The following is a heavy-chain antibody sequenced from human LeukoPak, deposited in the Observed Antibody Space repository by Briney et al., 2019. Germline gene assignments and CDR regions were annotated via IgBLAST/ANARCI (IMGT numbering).Heavy chain of an antibody. CDR2: IYHSGST. V-gene: IGHV4-4*02. CDR1: GGSISSSNW. Sequence: SGTLSLTCAVSGGSISSSNWWSWVRQPPGKGLEWIGEIYHSGSTNYNPSLKSRVTISVDKSKNQFSLKLSSVTAADTAVYYCARGSGYCSGGSCYYYYYGMDVWGQGTTVTVSS. D-gene: IGHD2-15*01. J-gene: IGHJ6*02. CDR3: ARGSGYCSGGSCYYYYYGMDV.